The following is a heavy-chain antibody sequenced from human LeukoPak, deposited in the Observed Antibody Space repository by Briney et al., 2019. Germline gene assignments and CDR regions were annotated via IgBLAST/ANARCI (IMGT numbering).Heavy chain of an antibody. D-gene: IGHD1-26*01. V-gene: IGHV4-39*01. CDR1: SDSIYSSTYY. Sequence: KPSETLSLTCTVSSDSIYSSTYYWGWIRQPPGKGLEWIGSIYYSGSTYYNPSLKSRVTISVDTSTNQFLLRLSSVTAADTAVYYCARLLVGATGHFDYWGQGTLVTVSS. CDR3: ARLLVGATGHFDY. CDR2: IYYSGST. J-gene: IGHJ4*02.